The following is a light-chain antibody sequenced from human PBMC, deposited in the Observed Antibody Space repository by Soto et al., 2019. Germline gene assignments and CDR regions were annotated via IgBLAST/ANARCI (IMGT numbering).Light chain of an antibody. J-gene: IGKJ1*01. CDR1: QSISSW. V-gene: IGKV1-5*03. CDR2: KAS. CDR3: QQFNKRPQT. Sequence: DIQMTQSPSTLSASVGDRVTITCRASQSISSWLAWYQQKPGKAPKLLIYKASSLESGVPARFSGSGSGTEFTLTISSLQSEDFAVYYCQQFNKRPQTFGQGTKVDI.